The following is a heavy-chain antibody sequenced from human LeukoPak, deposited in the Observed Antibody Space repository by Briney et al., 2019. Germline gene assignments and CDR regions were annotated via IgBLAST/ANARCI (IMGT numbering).Heavy chain of an antibody. Sequence: GGSLRLSCAASGFTFSNYAMSWVRQAPGKGLEWVSAFTGSGGRTYYADSVKGRFTISRDNSNNTLYLQMNSLRAEDTAVYYCAKLGGNVGFWGQGTLVTVSS. CDR1: GFTFSNYA. CDR3: AKLGGNVGF. J-gene: IGHJ4*02. D-gene: IGHD4-23*01. CDR2: FTGSGGRT. V-gene: IGHV3-23*01.